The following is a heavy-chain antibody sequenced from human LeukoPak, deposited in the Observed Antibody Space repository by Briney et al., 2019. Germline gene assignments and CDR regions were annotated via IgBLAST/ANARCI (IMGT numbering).Heavy chain of an antibody. J-gene: IGHJ4*02. V-gene: IGHV3-21*01. Sequence: GGSLRLSCAASGFTFSNYIINWVRQAPGKGLEWVSSISGSSSYINYADSVKGRFTISRDNATNSLYLQMNSLRAEDTAVYYCARGGAMVRGVSPLDYWGQGTLVTVSS. D-gene: IGHD3-10*01. CDR1: GFTFSNYI. CDR3: ARGGAMVRGVSPLDY. CDR2: ISGSSSYI.